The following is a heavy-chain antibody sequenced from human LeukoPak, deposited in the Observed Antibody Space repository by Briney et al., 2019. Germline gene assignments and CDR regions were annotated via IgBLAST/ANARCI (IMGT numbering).Heavy chain of an antibody. J-gene: IGHJ4*02. V-gene: IGHV3-23*01. CDR1: GIPFRSYG. Sequence: GGSLRLSCVASGIPFRSYGMTWVRQTPGKGLESVSVITDDEDTYYADSVKGRFTISRDNSQNTVFLQMNSLRVEDTAVYYCAKVDYWSPENYFDSWGQGTLVTVSS. CDR2: ITDDEDT. CDR3: AKVDYWSPENYFDS. D-gene: IGHD1-1*01.